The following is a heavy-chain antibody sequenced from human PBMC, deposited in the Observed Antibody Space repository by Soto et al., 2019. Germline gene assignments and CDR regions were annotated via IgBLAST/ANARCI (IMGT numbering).Heavy chain of an antibody. V-gene: IGHV3-74*01. D-gene: IGHD3-10*01. CDR1: GFTFSSYW. CDR3: ASNLSGRADV. CDR2: MNEDGGTT. J-gene: IGHJ6*02. Sequence: GGSLRLSCAASGFTFSSYWMHWVRQAPGKGLVWVSRMNEDGGTTDYADSVKGRFTISRDNAKNTLYLQMNSLRVEDTAVYYCASNLSGRADVWGQGTTVTVSS.